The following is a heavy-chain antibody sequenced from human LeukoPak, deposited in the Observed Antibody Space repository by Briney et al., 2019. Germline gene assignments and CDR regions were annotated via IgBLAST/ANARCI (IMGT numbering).Heavy chain of an antibody. CDR3: ARDDPALDP. Sequence: SETLSLTCTVSGGSISSGSYYWSWIRQPAGKGLEWIGRIYTSGSTNYNPSLKSRVTISVDTSKNQFSLKLSSVTAADTAVYYCARDDPALDPWGQGTLVTVSS. V-gene: IGHV4-61*02. CDR2: IYTSGST. J-gene: IGHJ5*02. CDR1: GGSISSGSYY.